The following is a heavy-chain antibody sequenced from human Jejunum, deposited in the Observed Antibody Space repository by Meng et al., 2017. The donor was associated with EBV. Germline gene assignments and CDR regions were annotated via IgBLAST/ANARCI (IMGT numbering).Heavy chain of an antibody. Sequence: QWQLQESGPGLVQPSGTLSLTCVVSGDLINKNKWWSWVRQPPGKGLEWIGEIYHSGTTYYNPSLKSRVTISLDTSESQFSLRLTSVTAADTAIYYCARASPERLLEYWGQGTLVTVSS. CDR2: IYHSGTT. J-gene: IGHJ4*02. V-gene: IGHV4-4*02. CDR3: ARASPERLLEY. D-gene: IGHD1-14*01. CDR1: GDLINKNKW.